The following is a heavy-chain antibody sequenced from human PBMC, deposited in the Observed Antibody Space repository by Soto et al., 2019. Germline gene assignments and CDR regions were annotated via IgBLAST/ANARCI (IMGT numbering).Heavy chain of an antibody. CDR1: GGSMSSYY. J-gene: IGHJ5*02. Sequence: SETLSLTCTVSGGSMSSYYWSWIRQPPGKGLEWIGYIYYSGSTNYNPSLKSRVTISVDTSTNQFSLKLNSVTAADTAVYYCASRSVAASWFDPWGQGAVVPVSS. D-gene: IGHD6-13*01. CDR3: ASRSVAASWFDP. CDR2: IYYSGST. V-gene: IGHV4-59*08.